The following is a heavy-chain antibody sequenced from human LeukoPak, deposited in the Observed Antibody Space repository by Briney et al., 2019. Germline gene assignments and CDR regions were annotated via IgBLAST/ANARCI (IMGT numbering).Heavy chain of an antibody. Sequence: SETLPLTCAVYGGSFSGYYWSWIRQPPGKGLEWIGEINHSGSTNYNPSLKSRVTISVDTSKNQFPLKLSSVTAADTAVYYCARAEGGAIFGVVITYFDYWGQGTLVTVSS. V-gene: IGHV4-34*01. D-gene: IGHD3-3*01. J-gene: IGHJ4*02. CDR3: ARAEGGAIFGVVITYFDY. CDR1: GGSFSGYY. CDR2: INHSGST.